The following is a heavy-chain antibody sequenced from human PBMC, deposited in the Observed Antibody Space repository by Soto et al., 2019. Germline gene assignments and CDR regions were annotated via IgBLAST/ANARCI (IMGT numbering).Heavy chain of an antibody. J-gene: IGHJ5*02. CDR3: ARAGYYGSGSYSRSFNWFDP. CDR1: GGSISSSDW. CDR2: IYHSGST. Sequence: SETLSLTCAVSGGSISSSDWWSWVRQPPGKGLEWIGEIYHSGSTNYNPSLKSRVTISVDKSKNQFSLKLSSVTAADTAVYYCARAGYYGSGSYSRSFNWFDPWGQGTLVT. V-gene: IGHV4-4*02. D-gene: IGHD3-10*01.